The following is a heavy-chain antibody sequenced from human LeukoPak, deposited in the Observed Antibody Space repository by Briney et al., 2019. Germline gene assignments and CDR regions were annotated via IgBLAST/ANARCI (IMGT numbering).Heavy chain of an antibody. D-gene: IGHD6-19*01. CDR3: ARVRVGLGDY. CDR1: GGSFSGYY. V-gene: IGHV4-34*01. J-gene: IGHJ4*02. Sequence: SGTLSLTCAVYGGSFSGYYWSWIRQPPGKGLEWIGEINHSGSTNYNPSLKSRVTISADTSKNQFSLKLSSVTAADTAVYYCARVRVGLGDYWGQGTLVTVSS. CDR2: INHSGST.